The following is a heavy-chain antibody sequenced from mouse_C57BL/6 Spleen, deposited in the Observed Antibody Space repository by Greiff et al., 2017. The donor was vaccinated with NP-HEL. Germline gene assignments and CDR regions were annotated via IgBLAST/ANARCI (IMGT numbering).Heavy chain of an antibody. CDR3: TRSRTGGHFEC. CDR2: IDPSDSYN. D-gene: IGHD4-1*01. CDR1: GHTFTSYW. J-gene: IGHJ2*01. V-gene: IGHV1-50*01. Sequence: QVKLQQPGAELAKPGASVKLSCKASGHTFTSYWMQWVKQRPGKGLEWIGEIDPSDSYNNYNQKLKGKATLTVDTSSSTAYMQLRSLTSEDSAVYYCTRSRTGGHFECRGQGTTRTVSS.